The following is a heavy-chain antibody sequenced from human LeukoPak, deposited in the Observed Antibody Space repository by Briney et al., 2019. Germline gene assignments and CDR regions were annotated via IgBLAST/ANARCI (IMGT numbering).Heavy chain of an antibody. Sequence: GGSLRLSCAASGFTFSSYSMNWVRQAPGKGLEWVSYISSSSSTIYYADSVKGRFTISRDNAKNSLYLQMNSLRAEDTAVYYCAREGDLLDYDFWSGYPYYFDYWGQGTLVTVSS. J-gene: IGHJ4*02. D-gene: IGHD3-3*01. CDR3: AREGDLLDYDFWSGYPYYFDY. V-gene: IGHV3-48*01. CDR1: GFTFSSYS. CDR2: ISSSSSTI.